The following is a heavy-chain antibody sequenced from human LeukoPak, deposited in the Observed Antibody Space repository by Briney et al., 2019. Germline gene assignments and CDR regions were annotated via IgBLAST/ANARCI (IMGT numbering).Heavy chain of an antibody. CDR1: GGSISRSTYY. V-gene: IGHV4-61*01. CDR3: AAAVVVPAAIPPAAAQYYMDV. D-gene: IGHD2-2*01. CDR2: IYYSGST. Sequence: SETLSLTCIVSGGSISRSTYYWSWIRQPPGKGLEWIGYIYYSGSTNYNPSLKSRVTISVDTSKNQFSLKLSSVTAADTAVYYCAAAVVVPAAIPPAAAQYYMDVWGKGTTVTISS. J-gene: IGHJ6*03.